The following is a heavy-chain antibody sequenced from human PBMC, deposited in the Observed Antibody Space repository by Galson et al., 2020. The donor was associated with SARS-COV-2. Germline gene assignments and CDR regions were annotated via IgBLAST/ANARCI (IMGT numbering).Heavy chain of an antibody. Sequence: GGSLRLSCTISGLPVNTYSFNWVRQAPGKGLVWVSQINSDGDDTPYADIVQGRFIISRDNTKKKVFLQMNSLRVDDTAIYYCMTFGGAYNGDFWGQGTPVTVSS. V-gene: IGHV3-74*03. J-gene: IGHJ4*02. CDR2: INSDGDDT. CDR1: GLPVNTYS. D-gene: IGHD1-1*01. CDR3: MTFGGAYNGDF.